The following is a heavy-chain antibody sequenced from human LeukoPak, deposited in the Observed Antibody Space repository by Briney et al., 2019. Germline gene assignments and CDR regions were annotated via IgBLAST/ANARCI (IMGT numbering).Heavy chain of an antibody. CDR3: ARRWNYGRNYYIDV. Sequence: SETLSLTCAVYGGSFSNYYWSWIRQTPGKGMEWIGEINDSGRTNYNPSLMSRVAVSVDTSKNQFSLRLTSVTATDTAVYYCARRWNYGRNYYIDVWGKGAAVSVSS. V-gene: IGHV4-34*01. J-gene: IGHJ6*03. CDR2: INDSGRT. D-gene: IGHD1-7*01. CDR1: GGSFSNYY.